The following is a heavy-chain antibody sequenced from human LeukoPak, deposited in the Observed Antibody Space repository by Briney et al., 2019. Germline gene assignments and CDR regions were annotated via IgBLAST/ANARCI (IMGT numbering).Heavy chain of an antibody. CDR2: IIPILGIA. J-gene: IGHJ5*02. V-gene: IGHV1-69*04. D-gene: IGHD3-22*01. CDR3: ATINYYDSSGYYP. CDR1: GGTFSSYA. Sequence: VASVKVSCKASGGTFSSYAISWVRQAPGQGLEWMGRIIPILGIANYAQKFQGRVTITADKSTSTAYMELSSLRSEDTAVYYCATINYYDSSGYYPWGQGTLVTVSS.